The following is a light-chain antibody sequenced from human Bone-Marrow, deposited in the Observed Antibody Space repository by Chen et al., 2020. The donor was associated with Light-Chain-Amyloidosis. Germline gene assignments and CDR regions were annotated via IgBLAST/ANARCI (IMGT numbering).Light chain of an antibody. V-gene: IGLV3-21*02. Sequence: SYVLTHPASGSVAPGQTATMACGGNNIGTTSVHWYQQTPGQAPLLVVYDDSDRPSGTPERLSGSNSGNTATLTISRVEAGDEADYYCQVWDRSSDRPVFGGGTKLTVL. CDR3: QVWDRSSDRPV. J-gene: IGLJ3*02. CDR2: DDS. CDR1: NIGTTS.